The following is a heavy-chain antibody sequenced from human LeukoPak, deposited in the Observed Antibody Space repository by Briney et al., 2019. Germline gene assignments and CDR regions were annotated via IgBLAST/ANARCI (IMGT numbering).Heavy chain of an antibody. CDR3: ARVLGYCSNGVCYTSRFDP. CDR1: GGSFGGYY. J-gene: IGHJ5*02. CDR2: IYYSGST. D-gene: IGHD2-8*01. V-gene: IGHV4-34*01. Sequence: SETLSLTCAVYGGSFGGYYWGWIRQPPGKGLEWIGSIYYSGSTYYNPSLKSRVTISVDTSKNQFSLKLSSVTAADTAVYYCARVLGYCSNGVCYTSRFDPWGQGTLVTVSS.